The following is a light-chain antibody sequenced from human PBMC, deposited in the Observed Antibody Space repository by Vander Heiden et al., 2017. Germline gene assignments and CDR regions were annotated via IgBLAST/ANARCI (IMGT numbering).Light chain of an antibody. V-gene: IGKV3-11*01. Sequence: EIVFTQSPPTLSLSPGERATLSCRASQSVSSYLAWYQQKPGQAPRLLIYDASNRATGIPARFSGSGSGTDFTLTISSLEPEDFAVYYCQQRSNWPPWTFGQGTKVEIK. CDR3: QQRSNWPPWT. J-gene: IGKJ1*01. CDR1: QSVSSY. CDR2: DAS.